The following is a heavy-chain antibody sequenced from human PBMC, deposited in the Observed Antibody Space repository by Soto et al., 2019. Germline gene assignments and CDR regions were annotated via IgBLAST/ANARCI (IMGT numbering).Heavy chain of an antibody. CDR3: ARGHSGAGTVDWFDP. D-gene: IGHD6-19*01. J-gene: IGHJ5*02. CDR1: GYTFTGYY. CDR2: INPNSGGT. Sequence: QVQLVQSGAEVKKPGSSVKVSCKASGYTFTGYYMHWVRQAPGQGLEWMGWINPNSGGTNYAQKFQGWVTMTRDTSISTAWMELSRLGSDDTAVYYCARGHSGAGTVDWFDPWGQGTLVTVSS. V-gene: IGHV1-2*04.